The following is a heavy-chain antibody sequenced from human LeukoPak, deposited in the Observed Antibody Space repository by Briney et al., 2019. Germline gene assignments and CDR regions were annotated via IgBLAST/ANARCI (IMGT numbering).Heavy chain of an antibody. Sequence: GGSLLLSCAASGLTFSGYWMDWVRQAPGKGLEWVANINQDGSGKNYVDSVRGRFIISRGNAENSLYLQMNSLRAEDTAVYYCARDAFGTGSNWGQGTLVTVSS. J-gene: IGHJ4*02. V-gene: IGHV3-7*03. D-gene: IGHD3-16*01. CDR3: ARDAFGTGSN. CDR2: INQDGSGK. CDR1: GLTFSGYW.